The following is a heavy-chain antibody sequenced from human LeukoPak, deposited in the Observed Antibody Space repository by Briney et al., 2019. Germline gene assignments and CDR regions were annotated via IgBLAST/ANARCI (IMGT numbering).Heavy chain of an antibody. CDR1: GYSFSNDW. CDR2: IYPADSDT. J-gene: IGHJ4*02. CDR3: TRRGCIGGTCYGY. Sequence: GESLQISCKGSGYSFSNDWIGWVRQMPGKGLEWMGIIYPADSDTKYSPSFQGQVTISADKSISTAYLQWNSLGASDTAMYYCTRRGCIGGTCYGYWGQGTLVRVSS. D-gene: IGHD2-15*01. V-gene: IGHV5-51*01.